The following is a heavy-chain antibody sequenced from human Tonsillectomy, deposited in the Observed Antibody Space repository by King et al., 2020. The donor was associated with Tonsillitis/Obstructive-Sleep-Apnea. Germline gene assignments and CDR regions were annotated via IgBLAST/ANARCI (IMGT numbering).Heavy chain of an antibody. Sequence: VQLVESGAEVKKPGSSVTVSCTASGGTFSNYGISWVRQAPGQGLEWMGGIIPLFGTANYAQKFQGRVTITADEVTSTAYMELSSLRSEDTAVYHCARALTYDILSGPDFRYYYMDVWGKGTTVTVSS. J-gene: IGHJ6*03. D-gene: IGHD3-9*01. CDR3: ARALTYDILSGPDFRYYYMDV. CDR1: GGTFSNYG. V-gene: IGHV1-69*01. CDR2: IIPLFGTA.